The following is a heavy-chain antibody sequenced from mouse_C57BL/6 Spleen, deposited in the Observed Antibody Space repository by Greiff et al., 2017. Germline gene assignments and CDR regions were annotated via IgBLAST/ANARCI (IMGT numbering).Heavy chain of an antibody. CDR1: GYTFTDYN. D-gene: IGHD2-4*01. CDR2: INPNNGGT. Sequence: EVQLQQSGPELVKPGASVKIPCKASGYTFTDYNMDWVKQSHGKSLEWIGDINPNNGGTIYNQKFKGKATLTVDKSSSTAYMELRSLTSEDTAVYYCARRRTFYDYEGYAMDYWGQGTSVTVSS. V-gene: IGHV1-18*01. CDR3: ARRRTFYDYEGYAMDY. J-gene: IGHJ4*01.